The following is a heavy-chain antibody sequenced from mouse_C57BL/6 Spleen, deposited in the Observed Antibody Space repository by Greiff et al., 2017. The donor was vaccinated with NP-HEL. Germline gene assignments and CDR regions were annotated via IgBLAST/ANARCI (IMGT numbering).Heavy chain of an antibody. V-gene: IGHV1-15*01. J-gene: IGHJ3*01. CDR3: TRQGYYGSSSFAY. CDR2: IDPETGGT. D-gene: IGHD1-1*01. Sequence: QVQLKESGAELVRPGASVKLSCKASGYTFTDYEMNWVKQTPVHGLEWIGAIDPETGGTAYNQKFKGKATLTADKSSSTAYMELRSLTSEDSAVYYCTRQGYYGSSSFAYWGQGTLVTVSA. CDR1: GYTFTDYE.